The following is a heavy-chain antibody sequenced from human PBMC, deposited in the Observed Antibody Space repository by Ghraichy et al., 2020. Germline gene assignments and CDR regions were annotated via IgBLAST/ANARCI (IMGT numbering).Heavy chain of an antibody. CDR2: MFYSGST. J-gene: IGHJ5*02. CDR3: ASTRYGSGSYYLINWFDP. Sequence: ESLNISCTVSGGPISSSSYYWGWIRQPPGKGLEWIGSMFYSGSTYYNPSLKSRVTISVDTSKNQFSLNLSSVTAADTAVYYCASTRYGSGSYYLINWFDPCGQGTLVTVSS. CDR1: GGPISSSSYY. D-gene: IGHD3-10*01. V-gene: IGHV4-39*01.